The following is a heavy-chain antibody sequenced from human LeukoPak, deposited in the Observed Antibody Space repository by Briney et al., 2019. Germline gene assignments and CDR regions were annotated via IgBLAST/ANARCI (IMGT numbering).Heavy chain of an antibody. D-gene: IGHD2-2*01. CDR2: IYYSGST. J-gene: IGHJ5*02. Sequence: SETLSLTCTVSGGSISSGDYYWSWIRQPPGKGLEWIGYIYYSGSTYYNPSLKSRVTISVDTSKTQFSLELSSVTAADTAVYYCARHHCSSTSYPLNWFDPWGQGTLVTVSS. V-gene: IGHV4-30-4*08. CDR3: ARHHCSSTSYPLNWFDP. CDR1: GGSISSGDYY.